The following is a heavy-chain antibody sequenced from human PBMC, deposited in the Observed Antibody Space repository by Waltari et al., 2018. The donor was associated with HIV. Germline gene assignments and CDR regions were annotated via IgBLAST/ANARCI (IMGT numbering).Heavy chain of an antibody. V-gene: IGHV4-31*03. CDR3: ARDGGLSSTEGGVDP. CDR2: IYYSGGT. Sequence: QVQLQESGPGLVKPSQTLSLTCTVSGGSISRGGYYWSWLRQHPGKGLEWIGYIYYSGGTYYNPSLKSRVTISLDTSKNQFSLKLSSVTAADTAVYYCARDGGLSSTEGGVDPWGQGTLVTVSS. D-gene: IGHD2-2*01. J-gene: IGHJ5*02. CDR1: GGSISRGGYY.